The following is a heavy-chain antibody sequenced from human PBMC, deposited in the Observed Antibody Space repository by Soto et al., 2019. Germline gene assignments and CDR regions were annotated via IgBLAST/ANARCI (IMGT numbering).Heavy chain of an antibody. J-gene: IGHJ5*02. Sequence: PGGSLRLSCAASGFTFSSYAMSWVRQAPGKGLEWVSAISGSGGSTYYADSVKGRFTISRDNSKNTLYLQMNSLRAEDTAVYYCAKDQNVVVVPCLGFDPWGQGTLVIVSS. CDR3: AKDQNVVVVPCLGFDP. V-gene: IGHV3-23*01. CDR1: GFTFSSYA. D-gene: IGHD3-22*01. CDR2: ISGSGGST.